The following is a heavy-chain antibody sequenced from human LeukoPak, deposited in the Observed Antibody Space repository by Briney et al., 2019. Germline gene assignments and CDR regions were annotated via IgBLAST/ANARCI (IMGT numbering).Heavy chain of an antibody. V-gene: IGHV1-46*01. Sequence: ASVKVSCKASGYTFTSYGISWVRQAPGQGLEWMGIINPSGGSTSYAQKFQGRVTMTRDTSTSTVYMELSSLRSEDTAVYYCARGYYYDSSGYYPPFVYWGQGTLVTVSS. CDR1: GYTFTSYG. CDR3: ARGYYYDSSGYYPPFVY. D-gene: IGHD3-22*01. J-gene: IGHJ4*02. CDR2: INPSGGST.